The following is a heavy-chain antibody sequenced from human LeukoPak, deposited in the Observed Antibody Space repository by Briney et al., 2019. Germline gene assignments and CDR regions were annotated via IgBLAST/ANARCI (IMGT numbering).Heavy chain of an antibody. D-gene: IGHD2-15*01. V-gene: IGHV1-69*04. J-gene: IGHJ4*02. CDR1: GDTFNDYT. CDR2: IMPFLDVA. Sequence: GASVKASCKASGDTFNDYTFSWVRQAPGQGLEWMGRIMPFLDVANYAPKFQGRVTLTADKSTSTAYMELSDLKSEDTAVYYCARDHCSGGSCHGGHWGQGTLVTVSS. CDR3: ARDHCSGGSCHGGH.